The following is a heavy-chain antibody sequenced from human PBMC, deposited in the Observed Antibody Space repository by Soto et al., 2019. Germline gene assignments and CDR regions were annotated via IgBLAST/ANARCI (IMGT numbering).Heavy chain of an antibody. CDR2: INPNSGGT. CDR3: ARGGKVAGIVVVPAAIPPNYYGMDV. J-gene: IGHJ6*02. Sequence: ASVKVSCKASGYTFTGYYMHWVRQAPGQGLEWMGWINPNSGGTNYAQKFQGWVTMTRDTSISTAYMELSRLRSDDTAVYYCARGGKVAGIVVVPAAIPPNYYGMDVWGQGTTVTVSS. D-gene: IGHD2-2*01. CDR1: GYTFTGYY. V-gene: IGHV1-2*04.